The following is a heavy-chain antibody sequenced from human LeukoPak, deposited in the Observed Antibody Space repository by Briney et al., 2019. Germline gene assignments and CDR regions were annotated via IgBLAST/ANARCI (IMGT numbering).Heavy chain of an antibody. J-gene: IGHJ4*02. CDR3: AREGAARCLDY. CDR2: ISSSGSTI. D-gene: IGHD6-6*01. Sequence: GGSLRLSRAASGFTFSSYEMNWVRQAPGKGLEWVSYISSSGSTIYYADSVKGRFTISRDNAKNSLYLQMNSLRAEDTAVYYCAREGAARCLDYWGQGTLVTVSS. CDR1: GFTFSSYE. V-gene: IGHV3-48*03.